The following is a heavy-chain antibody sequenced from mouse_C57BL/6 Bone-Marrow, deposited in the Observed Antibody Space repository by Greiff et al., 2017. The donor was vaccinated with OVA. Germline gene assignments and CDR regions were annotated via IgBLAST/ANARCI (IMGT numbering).Heavy chain of an antibody. CDR2: IYPGDGDT. D-gene: IGHD2-3*01. CDR1: GYAFSSSW. CDR3: AREGLLAWFAY. V-gene: IGHV1-82*01. Sequence: QVQLQQSGPELVKPGASVKISCKASGYAFSSSWMNWVKLGPGKGLEWIGRIYPGDGDTNYNGKFKGKATLTADKSSGTAYMQLSSLTSEDSAVYFCAREGLLAWFAYWGQGTLVTVSA. J-gene: IGHJ3*01.